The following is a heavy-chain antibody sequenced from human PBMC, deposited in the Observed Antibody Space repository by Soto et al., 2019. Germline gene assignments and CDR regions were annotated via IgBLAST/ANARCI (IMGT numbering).Heavy chain of an antibody. D-gene: IGHD3-3*01. CDR2: IDNSGTLA. CDR1: GFTFSSYA. Sequence: PGGSLRLSCAASGFTFSSYAMTRVRQAPGKGLEWVSTIDNSGTLAYYAGSVKGRFTISRDNSKNTLYLQMNSLRAEDTAVYYCARVRDFWSGYTWFDPWGQGTLVTVSS. J-gene: IGHJ5*02. V-gene: IGHV3-23*05. CDR3: ARVRDFWSGYTWFDP.